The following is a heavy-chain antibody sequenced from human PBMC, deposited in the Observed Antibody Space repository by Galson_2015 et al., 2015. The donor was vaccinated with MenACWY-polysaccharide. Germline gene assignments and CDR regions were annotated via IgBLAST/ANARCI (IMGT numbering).Heavy chain of an antibody. V-gene: IGHV3-7*01. CDR2: IKQDGSEK. D-gene: IGHD3-22*01. Sequence: SLRLSCAASGFTFSSYWMSWVRQAPGKGLEWVANIKQDGSEKYYVDSVKGRFTISRDNAKNSLYLQMNSLRAEDTAVYYCAREGEYYYDSSGYYFYYFDYWGQGTLVTVSP. CDR3: AREGEYYYDSSGYYFYYFDY. CDR1: GFTFSSYW. J-gene: IGHJ4*02.